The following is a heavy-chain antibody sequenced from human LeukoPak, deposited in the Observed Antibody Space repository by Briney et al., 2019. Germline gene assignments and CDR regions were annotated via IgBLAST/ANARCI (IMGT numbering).Heavy chain of an antibody. J-gene: IGHJ4*02. CDR2: INHSGST. V-gene: IGHV4-34*01. Sequence: SETLSLTCAVYGGSFSGYYWSWIRQPPGKGLEWIGEINHSGSTNYNPSLKSRVTISVDTSKNQFSLKLSSVTAADTAVYYCARAILPLLFLQIWGQGTLVTVSS. CDR3: ARAILPLLFLQI. D-gene: IGHD2-21*02. CDR1: GGSFSGYY.